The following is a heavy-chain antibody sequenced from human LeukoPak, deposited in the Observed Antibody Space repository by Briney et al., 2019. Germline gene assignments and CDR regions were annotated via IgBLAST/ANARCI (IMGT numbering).Heavy chain of an antibody. CDR1: GFTFSSYA. CDR2: ISSNGGST. V-gene: IGHV3-64D*06. J-gene: IGHJ4*02. CDR3: VKDSLRLPNHVDY. Sequence: GGSLRLSCSASGFTFSSYAMHWVRQAPGKGLEYVSAISSNGGSTYYADSVKGRFTISRDNSKNTLYLQMSSLRAEDTAAYYCVKDSLRLPNHVDYWGQGTLVTVSS. D-gene: IGHD4-11*01.